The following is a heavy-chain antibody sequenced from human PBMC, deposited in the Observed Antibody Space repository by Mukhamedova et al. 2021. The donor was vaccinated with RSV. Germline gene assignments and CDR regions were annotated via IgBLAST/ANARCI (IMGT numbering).Heavy chain of an antibody. CDR3: ARDLGYCSSTSCYTFFDY. CDR2: ISSSSSSYI. Sequence: GKGLEWVSSISSSSSSYIYYADSVKGRFTISRDNAKNSLYLQMNSLRAEDTAVYYCARDLGYCSSTSCYTFFDYWGQGTLVTVSS. J-gene: IGHJ4*02. V-gene: IGHV3-21*01. D-gene: IGHD2-2*02.